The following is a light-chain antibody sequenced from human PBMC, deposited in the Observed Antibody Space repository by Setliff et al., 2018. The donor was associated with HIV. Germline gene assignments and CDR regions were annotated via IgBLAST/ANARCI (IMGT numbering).Light chain of an antibody. CDR2: DVT. V-gene: IGLV2-14*02. CDR3: SSYTSSGALWV. J-gene: IGLJ3*02. Sequence: QSALTQPASVSGSPGQSITISCTGTSSDIGRYDLVSWYQQHPGKAPILMIYDVTDRPSGVSNRFSGSKSGNTASLTISGLQAEDEADYYCSSYTSSGALWVFGGGTKVTVL. CDR1: SSDIGRYDL.